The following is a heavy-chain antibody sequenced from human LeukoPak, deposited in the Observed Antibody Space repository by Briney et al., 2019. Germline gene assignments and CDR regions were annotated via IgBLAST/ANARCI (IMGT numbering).Heavy chain of an antibody. CDR2: ISSSSSYI. J-gene: IGHJ4*02. CDR1: GFTFSSYS. V-gene: IGHV3-21*01. CDR3: ASLSVVVAATG. D-gene: IGHD2-15*01. Sequence: GGSLRLSCAASGFTFSSYSMNWVRQAPGKGLEWVSSISSSSSYIYYADSVKGRFTISRDNAKNSLYLQMNSLRAEDTAVYYCASLSVVVAATGWGQETLVTVSS.